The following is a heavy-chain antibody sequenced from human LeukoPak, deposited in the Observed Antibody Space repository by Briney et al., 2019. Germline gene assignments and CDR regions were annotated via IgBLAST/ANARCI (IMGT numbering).Heavy chain of an antibody. V-gene: IGHV3-23*01. Sequence: GGSLRLSCAASGFGFSSYAVSWVRQGPGKGLEWVSSVTGIVGRTYYADSVDGRFTISRDNSKSTVYLQMNSLRAEDTAVYYCAKYMTPDTVAAIPPFDYRGQGTLVTVSS. CDR1: GFGFSSYA. CDR2: VTGIVGRT. J-gene: IGHJ4*02. CDR3: AKYMTPDTVAAIPPFDY. D-gene: IGHD5-12*01.